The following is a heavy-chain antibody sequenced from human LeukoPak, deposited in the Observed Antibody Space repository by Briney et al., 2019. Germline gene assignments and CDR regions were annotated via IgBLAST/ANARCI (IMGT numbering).Heavy chain of an antibody. D-gene: IGHD1-26*01. Sequence: KPGGSLRLSCAASGFTFSSYSMNWVRQAPGKGLEWVSSISSSSSYIHSADSVRGRFTISRDNAKNSLFLQMNSLRAEDTAVYYCARDEWEDAFDIWGQGTMVTVFS. CDR1: GFTFSSYS. CDR3: ARDEWEDAFDI. V-gene: IGHV3-21*01. CDR2: ISSSSSYI. J-gene: IGHJ3*02.